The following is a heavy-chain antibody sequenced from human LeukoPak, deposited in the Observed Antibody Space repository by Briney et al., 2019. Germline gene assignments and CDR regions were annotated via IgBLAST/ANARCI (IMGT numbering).Heavy chain of an antibody. CDR3: TRGPRGSGSYFKH. D-gene: IGHD3-10*01. CDR2: INHSGST. V-gene: IGHV4-34*01. CDR1: GGSFSGYF. Sequence: PSETLSLTCAVYGGSFSGYFWNWIRQPPGEGLEWIGEINHSGSTNYNASLDSRVIISVDTSKNQFSLNLTSLTAADTAVYYCTRGPRGSGSYFKHWGQGTLVTVSS. J-gene: IGHJ4*02.